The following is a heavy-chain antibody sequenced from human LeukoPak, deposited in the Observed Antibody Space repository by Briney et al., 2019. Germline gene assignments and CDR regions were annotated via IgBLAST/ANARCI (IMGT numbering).Heavy chain of an antibody. V-gene: IGHV4-59*01. CDR1: GGSISSYY. Sequence: SETQSLTCTVSGGSISSYYWSWIRQPPGKGLEWIGYIYYSGSTNYNPSLKSRVTISVDTSKNQFSLKLSSVTAADTAVYYCARVGVSGYSYYYYYGMDVWGQGTTVTVSS. CDR3: ARVGVSGYSYYYYYGMDV. J-gene: IGHJ6*02. CDR2: IYYSGST. D-gene: IGHD3-3*01.